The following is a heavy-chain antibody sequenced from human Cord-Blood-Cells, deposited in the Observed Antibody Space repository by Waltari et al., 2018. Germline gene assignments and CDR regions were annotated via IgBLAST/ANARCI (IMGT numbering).Heavy chain of an antibody. CDR1: GGSFSGYY. J-gene: IGHJ6*02. CDR2: INHSGST. Sequence: QLQQWGAGLLKPSETLSLTCAVYGGSFSGYYWSWIRQPPGKGLEWIGEINHSGSTNYNPSLKSRVTISVDTSKNQFSLKLSSVTAADTAVYYCARVTDFWSGYYYGMDVWGQGTTVTVSS. V-gene: IGHV4-34*01. CDR3: ARVTDFWSGYYYGMDV. D-gene: IGHD3-3*01.